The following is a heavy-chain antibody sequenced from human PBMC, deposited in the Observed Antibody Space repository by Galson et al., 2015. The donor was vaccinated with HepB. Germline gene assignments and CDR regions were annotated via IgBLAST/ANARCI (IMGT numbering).Heavy chain of an antibody. CDR2: INLNSGDT. J-gene: IGHJ4*02. D-gene: IGHD2/OR15-2a*01. CDR3: ARGNSRDPY. Sequence: SVKVSCKASGYTFTTYYIHWVRQAPGQGLEWMGRINLNSGDTDYAQKFQDRVTMTRDTSIRTAFMELSSLTFDDTAVYYCARGNSRDPYWGQGTLVTVSS. V-gene: IGHV1-2*06. CDR1: GYTFTTYY.